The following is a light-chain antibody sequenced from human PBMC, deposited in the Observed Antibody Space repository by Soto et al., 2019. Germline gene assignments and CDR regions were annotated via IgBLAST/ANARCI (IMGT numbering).Light chain of an antibody. CDR2: DAS. CDR1: HDISDY. CDR3: QQYDNVPLT. V-gene: IGKV1-33*01. J-gene: IGKJ4*01. Sequence: DVQMTQSPSSLSAAVGDRVTITCQASHDISDYLNCYQHKPGEAPKLLIYDASKLEAGVPSRFSGRGSGTDFTFSISSLQPEDIATYYCQQYDNVPLTFGGGTKVEIK.